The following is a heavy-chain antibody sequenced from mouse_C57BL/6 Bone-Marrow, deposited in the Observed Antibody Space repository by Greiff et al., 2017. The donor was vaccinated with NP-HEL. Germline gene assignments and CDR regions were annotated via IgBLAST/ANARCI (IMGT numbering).Heavy chain of an antibody. CDR1: GFTFSSYG. D-gene: IGHD1-1*01. CDR2: ISSGGSYT. V-gene: IGHV5-6*01. Sequence: EVKLMESGGDLVKPGGSLKLSCAASGFTFSSYGMSWVRQTPDKRLEWVATISSGGSYTYYPDSVKGRFTISRDNAKNTLYLQMSSLKSEDTAMYYCASNYYGSTPYYAMDYWGQGTSVTVSS. J-gene: IGHJ4*01. CDR3: ASNYYGSTPYYAMDY.